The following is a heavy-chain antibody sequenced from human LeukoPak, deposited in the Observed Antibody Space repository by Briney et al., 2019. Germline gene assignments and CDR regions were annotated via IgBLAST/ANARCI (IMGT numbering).Heavy chain of an antibody. Sequence: GASVKVSCKASGYTFTSHGISWVRQAPGQGLEWMGWISAYNGNTNYAQKLQGRVTMTTDTSTSTAYMELRSLRSDDTAVYYCARGTKQAIVVVPAADFDYWGQGTLVTVSS. CDR1: GYTFTSHG. CDR3: ARGTKQAIVVVPAADFDY. V-gene: IGHV1-18*01. CDR2: ISAYNGNT. D-gene: IGHD2-2*01. J-gene: IGHJ4*02.